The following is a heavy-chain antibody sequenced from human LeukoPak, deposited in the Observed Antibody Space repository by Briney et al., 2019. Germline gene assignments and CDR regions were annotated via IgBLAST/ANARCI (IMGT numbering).Heavy chain of an antibody. J-gene: IGHJ4*02. Sequence: GGSLRLSCAASGFTFSSYWMHWVRQAPGKGLVWVSRIKSDGKTNYADSVKGRFTISRDNSNNTLYLQMNSLRAEDTAVYYCARAYCSSTSCYAPDYWGQGTLVTVSS. V-gene: IGHV3-74*01. CDR1: GFTFSSYW. CDR2: IKSDGKT. D-gene: IGHD2-2*01. CDR3: ARAYCSSTSCYAPDY.